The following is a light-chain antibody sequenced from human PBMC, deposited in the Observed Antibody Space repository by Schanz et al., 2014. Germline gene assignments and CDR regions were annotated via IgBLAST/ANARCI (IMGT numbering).Light chain of an antibody. CDR1: SSDVGGYNY. CDR3: SSYAGSNNLL. Sequence: QSVLTQPPSASGSPGQSITISCTGTSSDVGGYNYVSWYQQHPGKGPKLLIYEVSKRPSGVPDRFSGSKSGNTASLTVSGLQGEDEADYYCSSYAGSNNLLFGGGTKLTVL. J-gene: IGLJ2*01. CDR2: EVS. V-gene: IGLV2-8*01.